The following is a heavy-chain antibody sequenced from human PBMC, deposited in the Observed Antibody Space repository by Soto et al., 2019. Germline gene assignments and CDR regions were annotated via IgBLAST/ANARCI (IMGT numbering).Heavy chain of an antibody. D-gene: IGHD2-15*01. Sequence: GASVKVSCKASGFSFSEYFMHWVRQAPGQGLGWMGIIKPSGDSRNYAQKFQGRVTITRDTSTSTVYMDLSSLRYEDTAVYYCARENSQNYGTPAASSRFHPWGQGTPVTVSS. CDR3: ARENSQNYGTPAASSRFHP. V-gene: IGHV1-46*01. J-gene: IGHJ5*02. CDR2: IKPSGDSR. CDR1: GFSFSEYF.